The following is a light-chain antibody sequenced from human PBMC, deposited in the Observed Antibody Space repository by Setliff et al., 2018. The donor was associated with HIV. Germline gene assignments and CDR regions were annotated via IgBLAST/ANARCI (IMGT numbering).Light chain of an antibody. V-gene: IGLV2-14*01. J-gene: IGLJ3*02. CDR1: SSDIGVSKF. CDR3: SSYKTGNTLV. CDR2: EVS. Sequence: QSALTQPASVSASPGQSITISCTGTSSDIGVSKFVSWSQQHPGRAPKLMIYEVSNRPSGVSHRFSGSKSGNTASLTISGLQAEDEADYYCSSYKTGNTLVFGGGTKVTVL.